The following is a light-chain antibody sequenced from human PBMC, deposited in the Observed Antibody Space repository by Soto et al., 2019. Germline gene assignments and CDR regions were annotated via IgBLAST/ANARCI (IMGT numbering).Light chain of an antibody. Sequence: ESVLTQSPATLSLSPGERATLSCRASQSVRSYLAWYQQKPGQAPRLLIYDASNRAPGIPARFSGSGSGTDFTLTISSLEPDDFAVYYCQQRSSWPRITFGQGTRLEIK. J-gene: IGKJ5*01. CDR1: QSVRSY. CDR2: DAS. V-gene: IGKV3-11*01. CDR3: QQRSSWPRIT.